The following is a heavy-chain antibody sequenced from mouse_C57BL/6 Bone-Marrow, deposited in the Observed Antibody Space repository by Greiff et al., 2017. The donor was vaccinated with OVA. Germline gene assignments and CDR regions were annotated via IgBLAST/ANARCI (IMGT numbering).Heavy chain of an antibody. J-gene: IGHJ2*01. D-gene: IGHD2-4*01. CDR1: GYTFTSYW. Sequence: QVQLQQPGAELVKPGASVKLSCKASGYTFTSYWMHWVKQRPGQGLAWIGMIHPNSGSTNYNEKFKSKATLTVDESSSTAYMQLSSLTSEDSAVYYCARLAPYYDYYYFDYWGQGTTLTVSS. CDR3: ARLAPYYDYYYFDY. V-gene: IGHV1-64*01. CDR2: IHPNSGST.